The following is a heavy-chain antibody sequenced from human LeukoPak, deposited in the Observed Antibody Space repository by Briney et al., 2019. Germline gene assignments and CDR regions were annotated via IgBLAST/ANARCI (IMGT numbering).Heavy chain of an antibody. CDR1: GLIFSSYW. V-gene: IGHV3-7*01. J-gene: IGHJ4*02. D-gene: IGHD6-6*01. CDR2: IKKDGSEM. CDR3: VRVVTGSSAFDY. Sequence: GGSLRLSCEASGLIFSSYWMSWVRLAPGKGLEWVANIKKDGSEMYYVDSVKGRFTISRDNAKNSLYLQMNSLRAEDTAVYYCVRVVTGSSAFDYWGQGTLVTVSS.